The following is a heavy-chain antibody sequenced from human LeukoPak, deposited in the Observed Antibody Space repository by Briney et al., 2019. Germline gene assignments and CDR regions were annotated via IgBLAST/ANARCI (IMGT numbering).Heavy chain of an antibody. CDR1: GYTFTGFY. Sequence: GASVKVSCKASGYTFTGFYMHWVRQAPGQGLEWMGWINPNSGGTNYAQKFQGRVTMTRDTSISTAYMELSRLRSDDTAVYYCARGGITMVRGVIILNLLYYWGQGTLVTVSS. D-gene: IGHD3-10*01. V-gene: IGHV1-2*02. J-gene: IGHJ4*02. CDR3: ARGGITMVRGVIILNLLYY. CDR2: INPNSGGT.